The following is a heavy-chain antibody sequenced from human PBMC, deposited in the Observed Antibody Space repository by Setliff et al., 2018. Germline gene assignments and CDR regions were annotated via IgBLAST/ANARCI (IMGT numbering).Heavy chain of an antibody. V-gene: IGHV1-18*01. Sequence: ASVKVSCKASGYTFTSYGFSWVRQAPGQGLEWMGWISAYNGNTNYGQKYQGRVTMTTDTSTNAVYMELRSLRSDDTAVYFCVREYSGGGLMWGQGTMVTVSS. D-gene: IGHD6-19*01. J-gene: IGHJ3*01. CDR1: GYTFTSYG. CDR3: VREYSGGGLM. CDR2: ISAYNGNT.